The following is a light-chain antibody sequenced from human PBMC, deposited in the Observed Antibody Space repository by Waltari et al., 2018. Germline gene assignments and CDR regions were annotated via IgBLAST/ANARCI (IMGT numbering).Light chain of an antibody. Sequence: DIQLTQSPSSLSASVGDRVTITCRASESISSYLSWYQQKTGEAPKLLSYTASSLEGGVPSRFSGSGSGTDYTLTISNLQPEDFATYYCHQIYSTLGDTFGQGTKLEIK. J-gene: IGKJ2*01. CDR2: TAS. CDR1: ESISSY. V-gene: IGKV1-39*01. CDR3: HQIYSTLGDT.